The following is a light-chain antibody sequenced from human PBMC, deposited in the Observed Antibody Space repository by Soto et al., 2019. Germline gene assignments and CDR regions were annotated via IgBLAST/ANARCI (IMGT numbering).Light chain of an antibody. CDR2: GAS. J-gene: IGKJ4*01. CDR3: QQYNNWPLT. Sequence: EIVMTQSPATLSVSPGERATLYCRASQSVSSNLAWYQQKPGQAPRLLIYGASTRATGIPARFSGSGSGTEFTLTISSLQSEDFAVYHCQQYNNWPLTFGGGTNVEIK. V-gene: IGKV3-15*01. CDR1: QSVSSN.